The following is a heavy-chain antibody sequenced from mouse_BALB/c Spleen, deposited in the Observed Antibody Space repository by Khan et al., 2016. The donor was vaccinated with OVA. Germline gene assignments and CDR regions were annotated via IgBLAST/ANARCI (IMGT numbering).Heavy chain of an antibody. J-gene: IGHJ2*01. CDR3: APLTGTFDY. D-gene: IGHD4-1*01. CDR1: GFNIKDTY. Sequence: VQLKQSGAELVKPGASVKLSCTASGFNIKDTYMHWVKQRPEQGLEWIGRIDPASDYTQYDPKFQGKATITAATSSNTAYLQFSSLTSEDTAVYYCAPLTGTFDYWGQGTTLTVSS. V-gene: IGHV14-3*02. CDR2: IDPASDYT.